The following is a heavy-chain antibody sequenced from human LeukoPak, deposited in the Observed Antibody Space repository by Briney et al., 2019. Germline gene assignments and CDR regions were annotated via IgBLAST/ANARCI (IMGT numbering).Heavy chain of an antibody. CDR3: AKDMMGFDWSTSKWAFDI. J-gene: IGHJ3*02. CDR2: ISWNSGSI. CDR1: GFTFDDYA. Sequence: QSGGSLRLSCAASGFTFDDYAMHWVRQAPGKGLEWVSGISWNSGSIGYADSVKGRFTISRDNAKNSLYLQMNSLRAEDTALYYCAKDMMGFDWSTSKWAFDIWGQGTMVTVSS. V-gene: IGHV3-9*01. D-gene: IGHD3-9*01.